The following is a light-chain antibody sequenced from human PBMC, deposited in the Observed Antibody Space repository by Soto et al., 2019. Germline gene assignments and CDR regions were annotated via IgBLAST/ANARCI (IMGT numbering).Light chain of an antibody. CDR1: QSISSTH. J-gene: IGKJ1*01. Sequence: EIVLTQSPDTLSLSPGERATLSCRASQSISSTHLVWYQQKPGQAPSLLIFGASSRATGIPDRFSGSGSGTEFTLTISSLQSEDFAVYYCQQYDTSPRTFGQGTKVDIK. V-gene: IGKV3-20*01. CDR3: QQYDTSPRT. CDR2: GAS.